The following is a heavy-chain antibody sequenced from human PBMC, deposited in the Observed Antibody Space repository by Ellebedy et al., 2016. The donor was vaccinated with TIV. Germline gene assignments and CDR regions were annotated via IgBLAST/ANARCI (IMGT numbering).Heavy chain of an antibody. V-gene: IGHV3-9*01. CDR2: ISWNSGSI. CDR3: AKGPTYDILTGYCNY. D-gene: IGHD3-9*01. J-gene: IGHJ4*02. CDR1: GFTFSSYA. Sequence: GGSLRLSXAASGFTFSSYAMHWVRQAPGKGLEWVSGISWNSGSIGYADSVKGRFTISRDNAKNSLYLQMNSLRAEDTALYYCAKGPTYDILTGYCNYWGQGTLVTVSS.